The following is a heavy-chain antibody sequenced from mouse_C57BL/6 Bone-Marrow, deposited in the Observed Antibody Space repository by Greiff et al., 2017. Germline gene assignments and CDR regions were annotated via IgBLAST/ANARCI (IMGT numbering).Heavy chain of an antibody. D-gene: IGHD1-1*01. CDR3: ARRRITTVQGYFDY. V-gene: IGHV1-54*01. CDR1: GYAFTNYL. CDR2: INPGSGGT. J-gene: IGHJ2*01. Sequence: QVQLQQSGAELVRPGTSVKVSCKASGYAFTNYLIEWVKQRPGQGLEWIGVINPGSGGTNYNEKFKGKATLTADKSSSTAYMQLSSLTSEDSAVYFCARRRITTVQGYFDYWGQGTTLTVSS.